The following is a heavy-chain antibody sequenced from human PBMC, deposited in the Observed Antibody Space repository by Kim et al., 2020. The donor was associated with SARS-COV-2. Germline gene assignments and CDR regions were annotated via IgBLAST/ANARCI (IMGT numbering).Heavy chain of an antibody. Sequence: YRPSVQGHVTISADKSISTAYLQWSSLKASDTARYYCATLAAAGTSVDYWGQGTLVTVSS. V-gene: IGHV5-10-1*01. D-gene: IGHD6-13*01. J-gene: IGHJ4*02. CDR3: ATLAAAGTSVDY.